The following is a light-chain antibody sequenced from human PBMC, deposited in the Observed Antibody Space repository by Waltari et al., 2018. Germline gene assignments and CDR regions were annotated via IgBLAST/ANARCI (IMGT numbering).Light chain of an antibody. CDR1: ESVAAY. Sequence: EIVLTQSPATLYLSPGERATLSCWASESVAAYLGWYHQRLGQTPRLLTYDASNRATSITARFSGSGSGTDFTLTIDGLEPEDFAVYYCQQRFRWPLTFGGGTRVE. J-gene: IGKJ4*01. V-gene: IGKV3-11*01. CDR3: QQRFRWPLT. CDR2: DAS.